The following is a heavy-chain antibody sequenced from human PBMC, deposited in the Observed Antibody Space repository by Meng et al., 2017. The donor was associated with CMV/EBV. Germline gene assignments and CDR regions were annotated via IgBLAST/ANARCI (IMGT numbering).Heavy chain of an antibody. CDR3: ARNMIGAYGSGSYTSGIGEG. J-gene: IGHJ4*02. Sequence: GGSLRLSCAASGFTVSSNYMGWVRQAPGKGLAWVSVIYSGGSTYYADSVKGRFTISRDNSKNTLYLQMNSLRAEDTAVYYCARNMIGAYGSGSYTSGIGEGWGQGTLVTVSS. CDR1: GFTVSSNY. D-gene: IGHD3-10*01. V-gene: IGHV3-53*01. CDR2: IYSGGST.